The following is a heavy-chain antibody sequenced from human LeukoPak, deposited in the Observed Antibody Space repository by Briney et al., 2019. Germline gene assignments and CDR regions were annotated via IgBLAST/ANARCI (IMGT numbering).Heavy chain of an antibody. CDR3: ASRYSSSWYYYYYYMDV. CDR2: IKQDGSEK. CDR1: GFNCSFYW. D-gene: IGHD6-13*01. J-gene: IGHJ6*03. V-gene: IGHV3-7*01. Sequence: GGPLRLSCTASGFNCSFYWMSWVGQAPGKGLKGVANIKQDGSEKYLVDSVKGRFPIPRDNAKNSLYLQMNSLRAEDTAVYYCASRYSSSWYYYYYYMDVWGKGTTVTVSS.